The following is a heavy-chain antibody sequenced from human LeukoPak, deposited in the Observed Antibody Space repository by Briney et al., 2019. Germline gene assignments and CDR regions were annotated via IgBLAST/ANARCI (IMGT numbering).Heavy chain of an antibody. CDR1: GFPFSSYA. CDR3: ARDLTLRYCSGGSCYSGMNV. V-gene: IGHV3-64*04. CDR2: ISDSGGST. Sequence: GGSLRLSCSASGFPFSSYAMHWVRQAPGKGLEYVSAISDSGGSTYYADSVKGRFTVSRDSSKNTLYLQMNSLRPEDTAVYYCARDLTLRYCSGGSCYSGMNVWGQGTTVTVSS. J-gene: IGHJ6*02. D-gene: IGHD2-15*01.